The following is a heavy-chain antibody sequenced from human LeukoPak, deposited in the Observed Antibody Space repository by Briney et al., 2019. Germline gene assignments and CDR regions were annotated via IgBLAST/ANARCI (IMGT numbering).Heavy chain of an antibody. J-gene: IGHJ5*02. CDR2: INPNSGGT. V-gene: IGHV1-2*02. Sequence: ASVRVSCKASGYTFTGYYMHWVRQAPGQGLEWMGWINPNSGGTNYAQKFQGRVTMTRDTSISTAYMELSRLGSDDTAVYYCARTVRMTTVTKGNWFDPWGQGTLVTVSS. CDR3: ARTVRMTTVTKGNWFDP. CDR1: GYTFTGYY. D-gene: IGHD4-17*01.